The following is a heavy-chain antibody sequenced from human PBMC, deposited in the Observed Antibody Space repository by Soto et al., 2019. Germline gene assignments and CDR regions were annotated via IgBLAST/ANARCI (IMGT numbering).Heavy chain of an antibody. CDR3: AGYYYDSSGYYEVDY. J-gene: IGHJ4*02. V-gene: IGHV1-69*02. Sequence: QVQLVQSGAEVKKPGSSVKVSCKASGGTFSSYTISWVRHAPGQGLEWMGRIIPILGIANYAQKFQGRVTITADKSTSTAYMELSSLRSEDTAVYYCAGYYYDSSGYYEVDYWCQGTLVTVSS. CDR1: GGTFSSYT. D-gene: IGHD3-22*01. CDR2: IIPILGIA.